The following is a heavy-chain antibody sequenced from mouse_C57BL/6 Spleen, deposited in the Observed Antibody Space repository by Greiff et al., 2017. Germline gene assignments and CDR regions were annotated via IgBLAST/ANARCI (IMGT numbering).Heavy chain of an antibody. J-gene: IGHJ3*01. V-gene: IGHV1-26*01. Sequence: EVQLQQSGPELVKPGASVKISCKASGYTFTDYYMNWVQQSHGKSLEWIGDINPNNGGTSYNQKFKCKATLTVDKSSSTAYMEIRSLTSEDSAVYYCANYKAYWGQGTLVTVSA. CDR1: GYTFTDYY. D-gene: IGHD2-12*01. CDR3: ANYKAY. CDR2: INPNNGGT.